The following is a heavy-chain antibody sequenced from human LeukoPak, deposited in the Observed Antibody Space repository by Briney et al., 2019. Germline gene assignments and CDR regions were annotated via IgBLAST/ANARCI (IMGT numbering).Heavy chain of an antibody. CDR1: GFTFSSYG. CDR2: IRYDGSNK. V-gene: IGHV3-30*02. Sequence: GGSLRLSCAASGFTFSSYGMHWVRQAPGKGLEWVAFIRYDGSNKYYADSVKGRFTISRDNSKNTLYLQMNSLRAEDTAVYYCAKDRFRGYSSTDICGQGTMVTVSS. D-gene: IGHD5-18*01. CDR3: AKDRFRGYSSTDI. J-gene: IGHJ3*02.